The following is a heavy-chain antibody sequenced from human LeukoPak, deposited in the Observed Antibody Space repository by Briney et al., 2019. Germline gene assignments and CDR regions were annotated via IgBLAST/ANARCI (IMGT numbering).Heavy chain of an antibody. CDR3: AKESDSSGYCYFDY. V-gene: IGHV3-9*01. CDR2: INWNSDNI. J-gene: IGHJ4*02. CDR1: GFTFDEYA. Sequence: GGSLRLSCAVSGFTFDEYAMHWVRHAPRKGLEWVSGINWNSDNIEYADSVKGRFTISRDNAKNSLFLQMNYLRPEDTALYYCAKESDSSGYCYFDYWGQGTLVTVSS. D-gene: IGHD3-22*01.